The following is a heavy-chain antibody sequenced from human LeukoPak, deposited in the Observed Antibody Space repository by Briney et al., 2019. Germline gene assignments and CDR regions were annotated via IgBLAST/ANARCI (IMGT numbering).Heavy chain of an antibody. CDR3: ARHYSSSWYHSDY. CDR2: IYPGDSDT. V-gene: IGHV5-51*01. J-gene: IGHJ4*02. CDR1: GYSFTDYW. Sequence: GESLKISCKGSGYSFTDYWIAWVRQIPGKGLEWLGIIYPGDSDTRYSPSFQGQVTISADKSITTAYLQWSSLKASDTAIYYCARHYSSSWYHSDYWGQGTLVTVSS. D-gene: IGHD6-13*01.